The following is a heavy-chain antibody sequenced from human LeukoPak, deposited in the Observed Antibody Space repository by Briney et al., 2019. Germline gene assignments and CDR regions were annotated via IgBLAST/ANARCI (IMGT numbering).Heavy chain of an antibody. CDR2: ICWNSASI. V-gene: IGHV3-9*01. D-gene: IGHD3-16*01. CDR1: GFTFDDYA. Sequence: GGSLRLSCEVSGFTFDDYAMHWVRQAPGKGLEWVSVICWNSASIDYADSVKGRFTTFRDNAKNSLYLQMSSLRAEDTALYFCAKDIQGDCGIGWGYALDIWGQGTMVTVSS. J-gene: IGHJ3*02. CDR3: AKDIQGDCGIGWGYALDI.